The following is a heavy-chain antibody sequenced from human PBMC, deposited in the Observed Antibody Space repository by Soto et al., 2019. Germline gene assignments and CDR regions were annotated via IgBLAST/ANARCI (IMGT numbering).Heavy chain of an antibody. Sequence: ASVKVSCKASGYTFTSYDINWVRQATGQGLEWMGWMNPNSGNTGYAQKFQGRVTMTRNTSISTAYMELGSLRSEDTAVYYCASLGYCSSTSCYAAQGAYYYYMDVWGKGTTVTVSS. CDR1: GYTFTSYD. V-gene: IGHV1-8*01. CDR3: ASLGYCSSTSCYAAQGAYYYYMDV. D-gene: IGHD2-2*01. CDR2: MNPNSGNT. J-gene: IGHJ6*03.